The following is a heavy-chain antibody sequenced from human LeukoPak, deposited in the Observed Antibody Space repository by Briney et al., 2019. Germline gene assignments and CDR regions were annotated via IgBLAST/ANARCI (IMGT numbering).Heavy chain of an antibody. Sequence: SETLSLTCTVSGGSISSYYWSWIRQPPGKGLEWIGYIYYSGSTNYNPSLKSRVTISVDTSKNQFSLKLSSVTAADTAVYYCAREVAAAGRPNWFDPWGQGTLVTVSS. CDR3: AREVAAAGRPNWFDP. D-gene: IGHD6-13*01. CDR2: IYYSGST. CDR1: GGSISSYY. J-gene: IGHJ5*02. V-gene: IGHV4-59*01.